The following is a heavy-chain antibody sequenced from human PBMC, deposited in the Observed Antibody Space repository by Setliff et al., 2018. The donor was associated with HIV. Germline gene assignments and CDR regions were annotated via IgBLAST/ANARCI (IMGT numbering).Heavy chain of an antibody. Sequence: ASVKVSCKASGYTFTSYAMHWVRQAPGQRLEWMGWINAGNGNTKYSQKFQGRVTITRDTSASTAYMELNSLRSEDTAVYYCARGGALLGYYYGSGSYPPDAFDIWGQGTMVTVSS. D-gene: IGHD3-10*01. CDR1: GYTFTSYA. CDR3: ARGGALLGYYYGSGSYPPDAFDI. V-gene: IGHV1-3*01. CDR2: INAGNGNT. J-gene: IGHJ3*02.